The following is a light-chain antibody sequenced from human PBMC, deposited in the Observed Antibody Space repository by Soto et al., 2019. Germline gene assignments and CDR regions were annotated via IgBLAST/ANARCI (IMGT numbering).Light chain of an antibody. V-gene: IGKV1-5*01. CDR2: AAS. CDR1: QSISNW. J-gene: IGKJ4*01. Sequence: DIQMTQSPSTLPASVGDRVTITCRASQSISNWLAWYQQKPGKAPKLLIYAASTLQSGVPSRFSGSGSGTDFTLTISCLQSEDFATYYCQQYYSYPPLTFGGGTKVDIK. CDR3: QQYYSYPPLT.